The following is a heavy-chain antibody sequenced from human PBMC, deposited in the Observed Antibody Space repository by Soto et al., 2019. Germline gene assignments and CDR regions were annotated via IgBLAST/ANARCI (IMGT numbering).Heavy chain of an antibody. CDR2: ISGSGGST. Sequence: GGSLTLSCAASGFTFSSYAMSWDRPAPGKGLEWVSAISGSGGSTYYAASVKGRFTISRDNTKNTLYLQMNSLRAEDTAVYYCGKDVELAGRNNWLDPWGQGTLVTVSS. CDR3: GKDVELAGRNNWLDP. CDR1: GFTFSSYA. J-gene: IGHJ5*02. D-gene: IGHD6-19*01. V-gene: IGHV3-23*01.